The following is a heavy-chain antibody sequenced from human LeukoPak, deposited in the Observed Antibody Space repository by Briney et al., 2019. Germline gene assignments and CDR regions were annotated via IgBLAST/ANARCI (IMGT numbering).Heavy chain of an antibody. CDR2: IIPILGIA. J-gene: IGHJ4*02. CDR3: ARDFDYGGNSVDY. CDR1: GGTFSSYA. D-gene: IGHD4-17*01. Sequence: GASVKVSCKASGGTFSSYAISWVRQAPGQGLEWMGRIIPILGIANYAQKFQGRVTITADKSTSTAYMELSSLRSEDTAEYYCARDFDYGGNSVDYWGQGTLVTVSS. V-gene: IGHV1-69*04.